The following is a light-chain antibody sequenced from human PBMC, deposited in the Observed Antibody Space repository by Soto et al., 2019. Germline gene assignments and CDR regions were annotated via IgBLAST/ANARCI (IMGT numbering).Light chain of an antibody. J-gene: IGLJ2*01. Sequence: QSVLTQPPSASGTPGQRVTISCSGSSSNIGSNTVNWYQQLPRTAPKFLIDSNNQRPSGVPDRFSGSESGTSASLAIRGLQSEDEADYYCAAWDDSLNGFVVFGGGTKLTVL. CDR1: SSNIGSNT. CDR2: SNN. CDR3: AAWDDSLNGFVV. V-gene: IGLV1-44*01.